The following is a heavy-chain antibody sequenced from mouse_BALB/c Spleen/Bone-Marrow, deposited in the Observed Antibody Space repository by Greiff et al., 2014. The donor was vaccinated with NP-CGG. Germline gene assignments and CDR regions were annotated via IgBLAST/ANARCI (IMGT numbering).Heavy chain of an antibody. CDR3: ARERSGFDY. Sequence: EVQLVESGGGLVQPGGSRKLSCAASGFTFSYFGMHWVRQAPEKGLEWVAYISSGSSIIYYADTVKGRFTISRDNPKNTLFLQMTNLRAEDTAMYYSARERSGFDYWGQGTTLTVSS. CDR1: GFTFSYFG. V-gene: IGHV5-17*02. D-gene: IGHD1-3*01. CDR2: ISSGSSII. J-gene: IGHJ2*01.